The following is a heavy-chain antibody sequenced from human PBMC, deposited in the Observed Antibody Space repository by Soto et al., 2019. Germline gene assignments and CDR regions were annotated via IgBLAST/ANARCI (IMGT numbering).Heavy chain of an antibody. Sequence: QVQLVESGGGVVQPGRSLRLSCAASGFTFSSYDIHWVRQAPGKGLEWVAVISYDGSKKYYADSVKGLFTISRDNSKNTLYLQVNSLRAEDTAVYYCAKVYSGPFDVWGQGTMVTVSS. D-gene: IGHD1-26*01. J-gene: IGHJ3*01. V-gene: IGHV3-30*18. CDR1: GFTFSSYD. CDR2: ISYDGSKK. CDR3: AKVYSGPFDV.